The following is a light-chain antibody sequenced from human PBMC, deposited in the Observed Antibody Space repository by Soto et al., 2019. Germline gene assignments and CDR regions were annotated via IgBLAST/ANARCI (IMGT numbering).Light chain of an antibody. V-gene: IGKV1-5*03. Sequence: DIQMTQSPSTLSASVGDRVTITCRASQNISTWLAWYQQKPGKAPKLLIHEASILEGGVSSRFSGSGSRTEFTLTISSLQPDDFATYYCRHYNSYPITFGQGTRLEIK. CDR2: EAS. J-gene: IGKJ5*01. CDR1: QNISTW. CDR3: RHYNSYPIT.